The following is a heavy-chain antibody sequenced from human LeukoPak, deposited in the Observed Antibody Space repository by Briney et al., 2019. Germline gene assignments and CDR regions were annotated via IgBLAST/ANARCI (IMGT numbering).Heavy chain of an antibody. Sequence: ASVKVSCKASGGTFSSYAISWVRQAPGQGLEWMGWISAYNGNTNYAQKLQGRVPMTTDTSTSTAYMELRSLRSDDSAVYYCARDENYYDSSGYHYFDYWDQGTLVTVSS. J-gene: IGHJ4*02. D-gene: IGHD3-22*01. CDR3: ARDENYYDSSGYHYFDY. CDR1: GGTFSSYA. V-gene: IGHV1-18*01. CDR2: ISAYNGNT.